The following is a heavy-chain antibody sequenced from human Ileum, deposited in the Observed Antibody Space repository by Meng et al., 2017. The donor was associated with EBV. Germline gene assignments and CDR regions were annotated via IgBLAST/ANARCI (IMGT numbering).Heavy chain of an antibody. CDR3: ARDSEAADY. Sequence: QVQVWESGSELKKPGASVRISCKASGYTFTTYGMNWVRQAPGQGLEWMGWINTNTGKPTYAQGLTGRFVFSLDTSVSTAYLQISSLKAEDTAVYYCARDSEAADYWGQGTLVTVSS. V-gene: IGHV7-4-1*02. CDR2: INTNTGKP. CDR1: GYTFTTYG. D-gene: IGHD6-25*01. J-gene: IGHJ4*02.